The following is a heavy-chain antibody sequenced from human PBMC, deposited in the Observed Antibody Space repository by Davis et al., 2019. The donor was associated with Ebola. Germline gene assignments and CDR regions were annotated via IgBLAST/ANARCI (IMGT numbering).Heavy chain of an antibody. CDR2: IKSKTDGGTT. CDR3: TVRAHCGGGSCWGGY. D-gene: IGHD2-15*01. V-gene: IGHV3-15*01. CDR1: GFTFSKAW. Sequence: PGGSLRLSCAASGFTFSKAWMSWVRQAPGKGLEWVGRIKSKTDGGTTDYAAPVKGRFTISRDDSKNTLYLQMNSLKTEDAAVYYCTVRAHCGGGSCWGGYWGQGTLVTVSS. J-gene: IGHJ4*02.